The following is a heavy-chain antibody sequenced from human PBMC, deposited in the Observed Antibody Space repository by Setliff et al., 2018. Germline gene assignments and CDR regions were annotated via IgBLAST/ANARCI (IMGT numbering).Heavy chain of an antibody. CDR2: ISAYNGYI. CDR1: GYAFGSSG. Sequence: VKVSCKASGYAFGSSGISWVRQAPGQGLEWMGWISAYNGYIVYAQKFQGRVTMTTDTSTTTAYMEVRSLRSDDTAVYYCARDRKEIVVKPPAASLDYWGQGTQVTSPQ. CDR3: ARDRKEIVVKPPAASLDY. J-gene: IGHJ4*02. D-gene: IGHD2-2*01. V-gene: IGHV1-18*01.